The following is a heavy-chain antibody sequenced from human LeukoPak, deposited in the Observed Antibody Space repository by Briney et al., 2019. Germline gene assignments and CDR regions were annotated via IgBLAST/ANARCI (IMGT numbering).Heavy chain of an antibody. J-gene: IGHJ3*02. CDR1: GLTFSSYE. Sequence: GGSLRLSCAACGLTFSSYEMNWLRQAPGKGLEWVSYISSSGSSTYYAVFEKARFTISRDNAKNSLYLQMNSLRAEDTAVYYCARDHAIVVVPAAPSGAFDIWGQGKMVTVSS. CDR2: ISSSGSST. V-gene: IGHV3-48*03. D-gene: IGHD2-2*01. CDR3: ARDHAIVVVPAAPSGAFDI.